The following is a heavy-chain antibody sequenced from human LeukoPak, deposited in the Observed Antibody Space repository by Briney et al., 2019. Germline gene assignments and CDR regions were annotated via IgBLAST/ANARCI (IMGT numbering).Heavy chain of an antibody. D-gene: IGHD6-19*01. Sequence: GGSLRLSCAASGFTFDDYAMHWVRQAPGKGLEWVSGISWNSGSIGYADSVKGRFTISRDNAKNSLYLQMNSLRAEVTALYYCAKVHSSTWSPFDYWGQGTLVTVSS. V-gene: IGHV3-9*01. CDR1: GFTFDDYA. CDR2: ISWNSGSI. CDR3: AKVHSSTWSPFDY. J-gene: IGHJ4*02.